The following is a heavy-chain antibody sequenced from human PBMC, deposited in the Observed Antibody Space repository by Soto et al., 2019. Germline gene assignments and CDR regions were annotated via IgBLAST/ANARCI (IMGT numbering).Heavy chain of an antibody. Sequence: GGSLRLSCAASGFTFSSYSMNWVRQAPGKGLEWVSYISSSSSTIYYADSVKGRFTISRDNAKNSLYLQMNSLSDEDTAVYYCARAWGIQLWFSLDYWGQGTLVTVSS. CDR2: ISSSSSTI. V-gene: IGHV3-48*02. J-gene: IGHJ4*02. D-gene: IGHD5-18*01. CDR3: ARAWGIQLWFSLDY. CDR1: GFTFSSYS.